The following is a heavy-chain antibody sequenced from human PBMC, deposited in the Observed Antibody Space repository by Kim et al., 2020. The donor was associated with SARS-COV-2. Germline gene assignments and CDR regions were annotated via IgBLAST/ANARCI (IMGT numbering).Heavy chain of an antibody. J-gene: IGHJ3*02. V-gene: IGHV3-30*01. D-gene: IGHD2-8*02. Sequence: SYVDSGKGRFTISRDNSKNTLYLQMNSLRAEDTAVYYWARAGGLSAFDIWGQGTMVTVSS. CDR3: ARAGGLSAFDI.